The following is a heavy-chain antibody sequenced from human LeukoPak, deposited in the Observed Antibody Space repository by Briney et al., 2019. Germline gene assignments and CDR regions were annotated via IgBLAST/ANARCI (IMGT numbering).Heavy chain of an antibody. CDR2: INPNSGGT. Sequence: ASVKVSCKASGYTFTGYYIHWVRQAPGQGLEWMGWINPNSGGTDYAQKFQGRVTMTRDTSITTAYMELSRLRSDDTAVYYCARDSGEVPDYWGQGTLVTVSS. J-gene: IGHJ4*02. D-gene: IGHD3-10*01. CDR3: ARDSGEVPDY. CDR1: GYTFTGYY. V-gene: IGHV1-2*02.